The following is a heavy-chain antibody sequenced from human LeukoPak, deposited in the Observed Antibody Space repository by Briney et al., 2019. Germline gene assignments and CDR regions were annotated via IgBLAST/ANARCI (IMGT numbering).Heavy chain of an antibody. J-gene: IGHJ4*02. V-gene: IGHV3-23*01. CDR3: AKLAVDSSGYYSLPFDY. CDR1: GFTFSSYS. CDR2: ISGSGGST. D-gene: IGHD3-22*01. Sequence: GGSLRLSCAASGFTFSSYSMSWVRQAPGKGLEWVAAISGSGGSTYYADSVKGRFTISRDNSKNTLYLQMNSLRAEDTAVYYCAKLAVDSSGYYSLPFDYWGQGTLVTVSS.